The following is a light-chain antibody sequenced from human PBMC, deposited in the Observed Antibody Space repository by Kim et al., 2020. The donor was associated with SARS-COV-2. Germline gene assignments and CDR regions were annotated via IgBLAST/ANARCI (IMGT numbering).Light chain of an antibody. CDR2: SAS. Sequence: ASVGDRVTITCRASQSINNYLNWYQQKPGKAPKLLIYSASTLQSGVPSRFSGSGSGTDFSLTINSLQLDDFATYYCQQSYNTPQAFGQGTKVDIK. CDR3: QQSYNTPQA. CDR1: QSINNY. V-gene: IGKV1-39*01. J-gene: IGKJ1*01.